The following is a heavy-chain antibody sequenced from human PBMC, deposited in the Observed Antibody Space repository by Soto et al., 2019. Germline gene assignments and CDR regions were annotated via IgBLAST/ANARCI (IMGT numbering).Heavy chain of an antibody. CDR1: GGSIGSYY. CDR3: ARSAWNDLFYMDV. CDR2: IYYSGST. Sequence: LETLCLTCSVSGGSIGSYYWSWIRQPPGKGLEWIGYIYYSGSTNYNPSLKSRVTISVDTSKNQFSLKLSSVTAADTAVYYCARSAWNDLFYMDVWGKGTTVTVSS. D-gene: IGHD1-1*01. J-gene: IGHJ6*03. V-gene: IGHV4-59*01.